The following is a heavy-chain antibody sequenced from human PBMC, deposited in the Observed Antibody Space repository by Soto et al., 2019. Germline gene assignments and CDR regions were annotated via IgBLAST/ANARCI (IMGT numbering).Heavy chain of an antibody. CDR3: ARQTNKAAAELDF. V-gene: IGHV5-51*01. Sequence: GESLKISCKGSGYSFTTYWIGWVRQMPGKGLEWLGIIYPADSDTRFSPSFQGQVTMSADKSISTAYLQWSSLKASDSAMYYCARQTNKAAAELDFWGQGTLVTVS. J-gene: IGHJ4*02. D-gene: IGHD6-13*01. CDR2: IYPADSDT. CDR1: GYSFTTYW.